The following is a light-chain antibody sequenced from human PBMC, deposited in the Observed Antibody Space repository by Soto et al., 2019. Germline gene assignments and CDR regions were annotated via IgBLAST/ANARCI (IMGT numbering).Light chain of an antibody. CDR2: AAS. CDR1: QSISSY. V-gene: IGKV1-39*01. J-gene: IGKJ1*01. Sequence: ITMSQSPASLSASVGDRDTINCRASQSISSYLNWYQQKPGKAPKLLIYAASSLQSGVPSRFTGSGSGTDFTLTIDGLEPEDFAVYYCQQYTQSLWTFGQGTIVDIK. CDR3: QQYTQSLWT.